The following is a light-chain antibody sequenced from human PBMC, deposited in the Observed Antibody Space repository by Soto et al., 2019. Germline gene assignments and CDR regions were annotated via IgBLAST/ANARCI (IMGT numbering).Light chain of an antibody. V-gene: IGKV3-15*01. CDR2: GAS. CDR3: QQYTNWPLT. CDR1: QSVSSN. J-gene: IGKJ4*01. Sequence: EIVMTQTPATLSVSPGERATLSCRASQSVSSNLAWYQQKPGQAPRLLIYGASTRATGISARFSGSGSGTEFTVTISSLQSEDFAVYYCQQYTNWPLTFGGGTKVEIK.